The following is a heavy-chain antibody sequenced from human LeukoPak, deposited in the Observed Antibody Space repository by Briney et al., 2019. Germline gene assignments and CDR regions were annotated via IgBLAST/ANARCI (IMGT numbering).Heavy chain of an antibody. CDR1: GFTFSSYW. V-gene: IGHV3-7*03. D-gene: IGHD4-17*01. Sequence: GGSLRLSCAASGFTFSSYWMSWVRQAPGKGLEWVANIKQDGSEKYYVDSVKGRFTISRDNAKNSLYRQMNSLRAEDTAVYYCARGNDYGDYTGLAPFDYWGQGTLVTVSS. CDR3: ARGNDYGDYTGLAPFDY. J-gene: IGHJ4*02. CDR2: IKQDGSEK.